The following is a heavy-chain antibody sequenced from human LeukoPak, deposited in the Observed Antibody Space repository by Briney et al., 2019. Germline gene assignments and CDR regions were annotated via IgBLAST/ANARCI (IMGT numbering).Heavy chain of an antibody. CDR1: DGSVSSSSYY. D-gene: IGHD1-7*01. CDR2: IYYSGST. V-gene: IGHV4-61*01. J-gene: IGHJ6*02. Sequence: PSETLSLTCTVSDGSVSSSSYYWSWIRQPPGKGLEWIGYIYYSGSTNYNPSLKSRVTISLDMFKNQLSLKLSSVTAADMAVYYCARRTGSTGYNFYYYGMEVWGQGTTVTVSS. CDR3: ARRTGSTGYNFYYYGMEV.